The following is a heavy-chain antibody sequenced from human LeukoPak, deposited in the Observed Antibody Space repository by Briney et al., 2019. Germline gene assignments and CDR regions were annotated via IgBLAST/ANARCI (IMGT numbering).Heavy chain of an antibody. CDR1: GGSISSSSYY. V-gene: IGHV4-39*07. J-gene: IGHJ2*01. CDR3: ARSNAGYSSSWYGLEFDP. D-gene: IGHD6-13*01. Sequence: PSETLSLTCTVSGGSISSSSYYWGWIRQPPGKGLEWIGSIYYSGSTYYNPSLKSRVTISVDTSKNQFSLKLSSVTAADTAVYYCARSNAGYSSSWYGLEFDPWGRGTLVTVSS. CDR2: IYYSGST.